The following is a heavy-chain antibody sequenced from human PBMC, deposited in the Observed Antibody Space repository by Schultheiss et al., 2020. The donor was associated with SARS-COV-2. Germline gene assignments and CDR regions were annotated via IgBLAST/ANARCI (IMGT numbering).Heavy chain of an antibody. J-gene: IGHJ4*02. CDR3: ARDRGSSWYHYRFDY. CDR2: IIPMFGTA. Sequence: SVKVSCKASGGTFSSYAISWVRQAPGQGLEWMGGIIPMFGTASYAQMLQGRVTITADESTSTTYMELRSLRSDDTAVYYCARDRGSSWYHYRFDYWGQGTLVTVSS. D-gene: IGHD6-13*01. V-gene: IGHV1-69*13. CDR1: GGTFSSYA.